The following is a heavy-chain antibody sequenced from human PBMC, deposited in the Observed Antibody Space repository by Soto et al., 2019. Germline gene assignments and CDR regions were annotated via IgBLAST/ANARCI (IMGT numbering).Heavy chain of an antibody. CDR1: GFTFSSYA. J-gene: IGHJ4*02. D-gene: IGHD5-18*01. Sequence: EVQLLESGGGLVQPGGSLRLSCAASGFTFSSYAMSWVRQAPGKGLEWVSAISGSGGSTYYADSVKGRLTICRDNCKNTLYLQMNRLRADDMAVYYCAKPAAMGKNLCFDYWGQGTLVTVSS. CDR2: ISGSGGST. V-gene: IGHV3-23*01. CDR3: AKPAAMGKNLCFDY.